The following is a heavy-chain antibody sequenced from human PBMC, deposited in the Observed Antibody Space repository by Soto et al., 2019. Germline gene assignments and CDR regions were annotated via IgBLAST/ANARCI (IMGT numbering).Heavy chain of an antibody. D-gene: IGHD4-17*01. CDR2: ISYDGSNK. Sequence: VQLLESGGGVVQPGRSLRLSCAASGFTFSSYGMHWVRQAPGKGLEWVAVISYDGSNKYYADSVKGRFTISRDNSKNTLYLQMNSLRAEDTAVYYCAKAIGDPYYFDYWGQGTLVTVSS. V-gene: IGHV3-30*18. CDR3: AKAIGDPYYFDY. CDR1: GFTFSSYG. J-gene: IGHJ4*02.